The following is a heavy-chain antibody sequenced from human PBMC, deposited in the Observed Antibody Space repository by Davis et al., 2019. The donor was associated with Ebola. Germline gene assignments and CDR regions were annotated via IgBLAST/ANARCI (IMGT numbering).Heavy chain of an antibody. CDR3: ARGEAYGSGIRYYYYGMDV. CDR1: GFPFYDYA. V-gene: IGHV3-48*03. J-gene: IGHJ6*02. Sequence: GESLKIPCAAPGFPFYDYAMNWVRQAPGKGLEWGSYISSSGSTIYYPDSVKGRFTISRDNAKNSLYLQMNSLRAEDTAVYYCARGEAYGSGIRYYYYGMDVWGQGTTVTVSS. CDR2: ISSSGSTI. D-gene: IGHD3-10*01.